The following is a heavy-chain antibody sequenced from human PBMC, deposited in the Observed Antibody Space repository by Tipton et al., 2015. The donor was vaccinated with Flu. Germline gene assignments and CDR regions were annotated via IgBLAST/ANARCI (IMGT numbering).Heavy chain of an antibody. D-gene: IGHD3-22*01. CDR2: ISYDGSNK. V-gene: IGHV3-30-3*01. CDR1: GFTFSSYA. Sequence: QVQLVQSGGGVVQPGRSLRLSCAASGFTFSSYAMHWVRQAPGKGLEWVAVISYDGSNKYYADSVKGRFTISRDNSKNTLYLQMISLRAEDTAVYYCARGGGYDSSGYPSYYYGMDVWGQGP. J-gene: IGHJ6*02. CDR3: ARGGGYDSSGYPSYYYGMDV.